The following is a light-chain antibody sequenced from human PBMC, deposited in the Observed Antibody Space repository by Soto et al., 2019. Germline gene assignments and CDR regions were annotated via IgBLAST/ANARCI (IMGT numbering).Light chain of an antibody. Sequence: QSALTKPASVSGSPGQPTTISCTGTSSDVGGYNYVSWYQQHPGKAPKLMIYDVSNRHSGVSNRFSGSKSGNTASLTISGLQAKDEADYYCSTYTSSSTLVFGGGTNVTVL. CDR1: SSDVGGYNY. J-gene: IGLJ2*01. V-gene: IGLV2-14*01. CDR3: STYTSSSTLV. CDR2: DVS.